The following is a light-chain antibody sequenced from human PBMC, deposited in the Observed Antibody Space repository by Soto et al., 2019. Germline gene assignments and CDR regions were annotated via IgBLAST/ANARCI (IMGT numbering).Light chain of an antibody. CDR2: DVS. Sequence: QSALTQPASVSGSPGQSITISCTGTSSDVGGYKYVSWYQQRPGKAPKLMIYDVSNRPSGVSNRFSGSKSGNTASLTISGLRDEDEADYYCSSYTSSSTVVIGGGTKLTVL. CDR1: SSDVGGYKY. CDR3: SSYTSSSTVV. V-gene: IGLV2-14*01. J-gene: IGLJ2*01.